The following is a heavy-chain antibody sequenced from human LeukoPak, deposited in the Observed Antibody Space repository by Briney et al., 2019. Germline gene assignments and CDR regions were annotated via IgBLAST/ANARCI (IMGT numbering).Heavy chain of an antibody. V-gene: IGHV3-7*01. Sequence: GGSLRLSCAVSGFTFSDFWMNWVRRSPGKGLEWVASINQNGGETSYVDSVKGRFTISRDNPKNSLYLQMSSLRAEDTAVYYCARDGTAPGLYFDLWGQGALVTVSS. CDR3: ARDGTAPGLYFDL. CDR2: INQNGGET. CDR1: GFTFSDFW. J-gene: IGHJ4*01. D-gene: IGHD6-13*01.